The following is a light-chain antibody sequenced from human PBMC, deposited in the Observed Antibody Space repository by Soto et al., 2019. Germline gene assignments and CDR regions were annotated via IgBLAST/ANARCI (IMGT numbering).Light chain of an antibody. CDR1: QNIYSN. J-gene: IGKJ4*02. CDR2: RAS. V-gene: IGKV3-15*01. Sequence: IVMTQSPATLSVSPGESATLSCRASQNIYSNIAWYQQRPGQAPRLLIYRASTRAPGAPARFSGSGSGTDFTLTISSLQSEDFAVYSCLQYHNLWAFGRGTQVEIK. CDR3: LQYHNLWA.